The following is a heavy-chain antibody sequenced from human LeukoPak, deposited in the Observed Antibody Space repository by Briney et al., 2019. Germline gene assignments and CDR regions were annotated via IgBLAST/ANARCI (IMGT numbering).Heavy chain of an antibody. CDR2: IIPILGIA. V-gene: IGHV1-69*04. J-gene: IGHJ4*02. Sequence: ASVKVSCKASGYTFTSYGISWVRQAPGQGLEWMGRIIPILGIANYAQKFQGRVTITADKSTSTAYMELSSLRSEDTAVYYCAREGIVVPYFDYWGQGTLVTVSS. CDR3: AREGIVVPYFDY. D-gene: IGHD3-22*01. CDR1: GYTFTSYG.